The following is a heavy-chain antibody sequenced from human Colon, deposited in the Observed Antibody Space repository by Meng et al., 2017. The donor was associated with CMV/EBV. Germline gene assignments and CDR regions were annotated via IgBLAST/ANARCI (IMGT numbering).Heavy chain of an antibody. D-gene: IGHD1-20*01. J-gene: IGHJ5*02. CDR3: ARAPYNWNDEGWFDP. Sequence: QVQLGQSGAEVKKPGAIVKVSCKASGYTFTGYYMHWVRKAPGQGLEWMGWINPNSGGTNYEQKFQGRVTMTRDTSISTAYMELSRLRSDDTAVYYCARAPYNWNDEGWFDPWGQGTLVTVSS. V-gene: IGHV1-2*02. CDR2: INPNSGGT. CDR1: GYTFTGYY.